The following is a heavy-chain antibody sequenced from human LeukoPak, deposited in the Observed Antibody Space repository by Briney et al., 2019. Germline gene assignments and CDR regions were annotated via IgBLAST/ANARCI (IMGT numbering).Heavy chain of an antibody. CDR3: AKYGYRIQLWLSYFDY. CDR1: GFTFSSYA. Sequence: PGGSLRLSCAASGFTFSSYAMSWVRQAPGKGLEWVSAISGSGGSTYYADSVKGRFTISRDNSKNTLYLQMDSLRAKDTAVYYCAKYGYRIQLWLSYFDYWGQGTLVTVSS. CDR2: ISGSGGST. J-gene: IGHJ4*02. D-gene: IGHD5-18*01. V-gene: IGHV3-23*01.